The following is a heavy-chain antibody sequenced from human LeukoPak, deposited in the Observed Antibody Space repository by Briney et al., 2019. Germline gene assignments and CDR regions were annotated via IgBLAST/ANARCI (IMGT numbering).Heavy chain of an antibody. D-gene: IGHD3-3*01. Sequence: ASVKVSCKASGYTFTSYDINWVRQATGQGLEWMGWMNPSSGNTGYAQKFQGRVTMTRNTSISTAYMELSGLRSEDTAVYYCARETAYYDFWSGYYNYYYYYGMDVWGQGTTVTVSS. J-gene: IGHJ6*02. CDR3: ARETAYYDFWSGYYNYYYYYGMDV. CDR2: MNPSSGNT. V-gene: IGHV1-8*01. CDR1: GYTFTSYD.